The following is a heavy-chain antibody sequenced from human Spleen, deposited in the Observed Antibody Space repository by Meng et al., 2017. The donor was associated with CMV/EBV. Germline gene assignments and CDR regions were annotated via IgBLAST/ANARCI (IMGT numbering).Heavy chain of an antibody. CDR3: ATQESRDGHNPY. CDR2: MYHSGTT. J-gene: IGHJ4*02. Sequence: QLQESGPGLVKPSGTLSFTCVVSGGSISSSYWWTWVRQSPGKGLEWIGEMYHSGTTNYNPSLKSRVTISMGKSNNQLSLKLNSVTAADTAVYHCATQESRDGHNPYWGQGTLVTVSS. CDR1: GGSISSSYW. D-gene: IGHD5-24*01. V-gene: IGHV4-4*02.